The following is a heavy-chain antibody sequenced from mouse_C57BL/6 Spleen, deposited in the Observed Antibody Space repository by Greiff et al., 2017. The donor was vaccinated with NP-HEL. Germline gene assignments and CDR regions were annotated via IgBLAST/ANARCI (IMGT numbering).Heavy chain of an antibody. D-gene: IGHD2-10*02. J-gene: IGHJ2*01. CDR3: ARERGGYGNYGGFDY. V-gene: IGHV5-16*01. Sequence: EVKLVESEGGLVQPGRSMKLSCTASGFTFSDYYMAWVRQVPEKGLEWVANINYDGSSTYYLDSLKSRFIISRDNAKNILYLQMSSLKSEDTATYYCARERGGYGNYGGFDYWGQGTTLTVSS. CDR2: INYDGSST. CDR1: GFTFSDYY.